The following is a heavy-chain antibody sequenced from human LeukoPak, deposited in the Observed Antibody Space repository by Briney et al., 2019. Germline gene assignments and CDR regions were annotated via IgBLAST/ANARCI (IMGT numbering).Heavy chain of an antibody. CDR1: GYTLTELS. J-gene: IGHJ4*02. CDR2: INPNSGGT. Sequence: ASVKVSCKVSGYTLTELSMHWVRQAPGQGLEWMGWINPNSGGTNYAQKFQGRVTMTRDTSISTAYMELSRLRSDDTAVYYCARAEGTTAGGYYFDYWGQGTLVTVSS. D-gene: IGHD4-17*01. CDR3: ARAEGTTAGGYYFDY. V-gene: IGHV1-2*02.